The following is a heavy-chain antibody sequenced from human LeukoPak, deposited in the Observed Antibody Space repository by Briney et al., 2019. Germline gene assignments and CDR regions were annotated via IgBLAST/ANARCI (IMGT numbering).Heavy chain of an antibody. Sequence: SGGSLRLSCVVSGFTFSESWMSWVRQAPGKGLGWVASLNLDGSDKYYVDSVKGRLTISRDNVKNSLYLQMDSLRVEDTAVYYCAKGKRYPDYWGQGTLVTVSS. J-gene: IGHJ4*02. CDR1: GFTFSESW. CDR3: AKGKRYPDY. CDR2: LNLDGSDK. D-gene: IGHD1-1*01. V-gene: IGHV3-7*03.